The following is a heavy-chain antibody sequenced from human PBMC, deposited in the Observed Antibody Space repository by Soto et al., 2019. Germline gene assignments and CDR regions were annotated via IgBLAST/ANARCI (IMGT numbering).Heavy chain of an antibody. D-gene: IGHD6-13*01. Sequence: QVQLQESGPGLVKPSETLSLTCTVSGGSISSYYWSWIRQPPGKGLECIGYIYYSGGTNYNPSLQRRVPISVATSKNQSSLKLSSVTAADTAVYYCARDAGIAAAGTAFDIWGQGTMVTVSS. CDR3: ARDAGIAAAGTAFDI. V-gene: IGHV4-59*01. CDR1: GGSISSYY. CDR2: IYYSGGT. J-gene: IGHJ3*02.